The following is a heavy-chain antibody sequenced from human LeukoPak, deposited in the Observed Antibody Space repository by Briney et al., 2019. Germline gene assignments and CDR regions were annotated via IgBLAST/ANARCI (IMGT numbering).Heavy chain of an antibody. V-gene: IGHV1-69*13. J-gene: IGHJ4*02. CDR3: ARETYTTMVRGVIIFGTGGPFDY. CDR1: GYTFTSYG. CDR2: IIPIFGTA. D-gene: IGHD3-10*01. Sequence: ASVKVSCKASGYTFTSYGISWVRQAPGQGLEWMGGIIPIFGTANYAQKFQGRVTITADESTSTAYMELSSLRSEDTAVYYCARETYTTMVRGVIIFGTGGPFDYWGQGTLVTVSS.